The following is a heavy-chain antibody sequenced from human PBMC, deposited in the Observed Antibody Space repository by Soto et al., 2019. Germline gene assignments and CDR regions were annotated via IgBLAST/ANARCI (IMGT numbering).Heavy chain of an antibody. CDR3: ARDLGYCSGGTCPSAFFDY. D-gene: IGHD2-15*01. CDR1: GYTFTSYG. V-gene: IGHV1-18*01. CDR2: ISGNTGDT. J-gene: IGHJ4*02. Sequence: ASVKVSCETSGYTFTSYGLSWVRQAPGQGLEWMGWISGNTGDTHYAQKFQGRVTMTTDTSTSTAYMELTSLRYDDSAMYYCARDLGYCSGGTCPSAFFDYWGQGTLVTVSS.